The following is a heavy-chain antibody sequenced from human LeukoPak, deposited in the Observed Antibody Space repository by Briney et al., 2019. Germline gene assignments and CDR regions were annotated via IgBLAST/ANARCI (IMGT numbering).Heavy chain of an antibody. V-gene: IGHV1-8*03. CDR2: MNPNSGNT. CDR1: GYTFTSYD. J-gene: IGHJ6*03. CDR3: ARSNWNMGRYYYYYMDV. Sequence: GASVKVSCKASGYTFTSYDINWARQATGQGLEWMGWMNPNSGNTGYAQKFQGRVTITRNTSISTAYMELSSLRSEDTAVYYCARSNWNMGRYYYYYMDVWGKGTTVTVSS. D-gene: IGHD1-1*01.